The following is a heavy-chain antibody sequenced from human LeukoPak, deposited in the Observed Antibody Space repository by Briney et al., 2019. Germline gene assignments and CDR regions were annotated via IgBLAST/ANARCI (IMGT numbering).Heavy chain of an antibody. CDR2: ISYSGST. J-gene: IGHJ4*02. Sequence: SETLSLTCTVSGGSISSYYWSWIRQPPGKGLEWIGYISYSGSTNYNPSLNSRVTISVDTSRNLFSLRLTSVTAADTAVYYCARHSQHSRDLGSARNFDYWGQGTLVTVSS. CDR3: ARHSQHSRDLGSARNFDY. CDR1: GGSISSYY. D-gene: IGHD7-27*01. V-gene: IGHV4-59*08.